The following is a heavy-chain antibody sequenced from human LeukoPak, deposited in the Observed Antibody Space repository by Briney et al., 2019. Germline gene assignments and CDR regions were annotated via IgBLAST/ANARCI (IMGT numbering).Heavy chain of an antibody. CDR3: AKGTRDSTDYPFDY. CDR1: GFTFSSYA. CDR2: ISGSGGST. V-gene: IGHV3-23*01. J-gene: IGHJ4*02. D-gene: IGHD2-2*01. Sequence: GGSLRLSCVASGFTFSSYAMSWVRQAPGKGLERVSAISGSGGSTYYADSVKGRFTISRDNSKNTPYLQMNSLRAEDTAVYYCAKGTRDSTDYPFDYWGQGTLVTVSS.